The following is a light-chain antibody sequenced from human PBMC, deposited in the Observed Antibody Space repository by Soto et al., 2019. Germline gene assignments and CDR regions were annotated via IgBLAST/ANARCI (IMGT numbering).Light chain of an antibody. J-gene: IGLJ1*01. Sequence: QSVLTQPPSASGSPGQSVAISCTGTSSDVGGYNYVSWYQQHPGKAPKLMIYEVNKRPSGVPDRFSGSKSGNTASLTVSGLQAEDEADYYCQSYDNSLSVYVFGTGTQLTVL. CDR3: QSYDNSLSVYV. CDR1: SSDVGGYNY. CDR2: EVN. V-gene: IGLV2-8*01.